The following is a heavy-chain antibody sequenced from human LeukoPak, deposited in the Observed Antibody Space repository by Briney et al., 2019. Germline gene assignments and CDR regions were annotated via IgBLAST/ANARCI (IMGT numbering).Heavy chain of an antibody. J-gene: IGHJ4*03. CDR1: GGSFSGYY. D-gene: IGHD1-1*01. V-gene: IGHV4-34*01. CDR3: ARGPTISETGYFDY. CDR2: INHSGST. Sequence: SETLSLTCAVYGGSFSGYYWSWIRQPPGKGLEWIGEINHSGSTNYNPSLKSRVTISVDTSKSQFSLKVTSLTAADTAVYFCARGPTISETGYFDYWGQGTLVTVSS.